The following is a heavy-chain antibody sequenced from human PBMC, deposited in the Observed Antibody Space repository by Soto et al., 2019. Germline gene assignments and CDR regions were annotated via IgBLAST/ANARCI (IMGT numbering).Heavy chain of an antibody. J-gene: IGHJ4*02. CDR2: INEDGSQK. D-gene: IGHD3-3*01. CDR3: ASRPTDGKYYGVCDY. Sequence: PGGSLRLSCAASGMTFSRHWMPWVRQAPGKGPEWVANINEDGSQKSYVDSVKGRPTISRDNAKNSLFLQRIDWRDEDTAVYYCASRPTDGKYYGVCDYWGQGAVVSVAS. V-gene: IGHV3-7*03. CDR1: GMTFSRHW.